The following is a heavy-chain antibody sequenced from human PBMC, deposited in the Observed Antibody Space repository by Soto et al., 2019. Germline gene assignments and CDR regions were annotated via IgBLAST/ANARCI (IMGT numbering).Heavy chain of an antibody. Sequence: AGGSLRLSCAASGFTFSSYGMHGVRQAPGKGLEGVAVISYEGSNKYYADSVKGRFTISRDNSKNTLYLQMNSLRAEDTAVYYCAKDSAGAAGHYYYYGMDVWGQGTTVTVSS. V-gene: IGHV3-30*18. CDR3: AKDSAGAAGHYYYYGMDV. J-gene: IGHJ6*02. CDR2: ISYEGSNK. D-gene: IGHD6-13*01. CDR1: GFTFSSYG.